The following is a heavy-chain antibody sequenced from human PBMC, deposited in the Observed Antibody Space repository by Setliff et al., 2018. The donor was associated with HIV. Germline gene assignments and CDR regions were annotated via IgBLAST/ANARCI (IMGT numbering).Heavy chain of an antibody. CDR2: IYSSGST. Sequence: PSETLSLTCSVSGGSMSGYYWNWIRQPAGKGLEWIGRIYSSGSTNHNPSLKSRVTMSVDTPKNQFSLKLSSVTAADTAVYYCAREGQTALVTKYFDYWGQGTLVTVSS. D-gene: IGHD5-18*01. J-gene: IGHJ4*02. CDR3: AREGQTALVTKYFDY. V-gene: IGHV4-4*07. CDR1: GGSMSGYY.